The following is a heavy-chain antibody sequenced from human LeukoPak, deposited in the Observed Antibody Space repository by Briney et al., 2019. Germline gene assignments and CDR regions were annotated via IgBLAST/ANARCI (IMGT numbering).Heavy chain of an antibody. CDR1: GFTFSDYY. Sequence: GGSLRLSCAASGFTFSDYYMSWIRQAPGKGLEWVSYISSSGNTIYYADSVKGRFTISRDNAKNSLYLQMNSLRAEDTAVYYCARAGSSWYEDDAFDIWGQGTMVTVST. CDR3: ARAGSSWYEDDAFDI. D-gene: IGHD6-13*01. V-gene: IGHV3-11*04. CDR2: ISSSGNTI. J-gene: IGHJ3*02.